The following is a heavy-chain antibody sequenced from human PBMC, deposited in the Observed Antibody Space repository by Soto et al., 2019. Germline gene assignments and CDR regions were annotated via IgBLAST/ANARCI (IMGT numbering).Heavy chain of an antibody. CDR2: IHSDGSST. CDR1: GFTFSYYW. J-gene: IGHJ3*01. Sequence: EVQLVESGGGLVQPGESLRLSCAASGFTFSYYWMYWVRQAPGKGLVWVSRIHSDGSSTTYADSVKDRFTISRDNARNTLYLQMNSLRAEDTAVYYCARGDRGAFDLWGQGTVLTVSS. CDR3: ARGDRGAFDL. D-gene: IGHD1-26*01. V-gene: IGHV3-74*03.